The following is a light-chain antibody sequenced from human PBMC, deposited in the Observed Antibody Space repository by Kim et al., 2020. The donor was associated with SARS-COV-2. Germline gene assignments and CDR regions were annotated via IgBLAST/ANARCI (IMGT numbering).Light chain of an antibody. V-gene: IGKV3-15*01. CDR1: QTVSSK. J-gene: IGKJ4*01. CDR2: VIS. CDR3: QQYYIWPPVT. Sequence: SPGERAPPSCGATQTVSSKLSWSPHRPGQAPRLLIPVISPRAPGVPARFSGSVSGTEFTLTISSLQCQNFSVYYCQQYYIWPPVTLFGGTK.